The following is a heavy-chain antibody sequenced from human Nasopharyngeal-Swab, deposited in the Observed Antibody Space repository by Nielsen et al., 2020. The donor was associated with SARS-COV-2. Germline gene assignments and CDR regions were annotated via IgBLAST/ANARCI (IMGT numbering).Heavy chain of an antibody. CDR1: GYTFSNYG. CDR3: ARDRIVVVPAAASEPLKYYYYGMDV. V-gene: IGHV1-18*01. CDR2: ISAYFVNP. J-gene: IGHJ6*02. Sequence: ASVKVSCKASGYTFSNYGIIWVRQAPGQGLEWMGWISAYFVNPNYAQKFQGRVTMTTDTSTSTVYMELRSLRSDDTAVYYCARDRIVVVPAAASEPLKYYYYGMDVWGQGTTVTVSS. D-gene: IGHD2-2*01.